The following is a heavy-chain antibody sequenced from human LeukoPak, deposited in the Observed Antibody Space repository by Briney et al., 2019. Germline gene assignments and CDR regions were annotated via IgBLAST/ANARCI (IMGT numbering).Heavy chain of an antibody. CDR1: GFTFSDYA. CDR2: IKGDGTEK. CDR3: SRLSAMLRGPEAFYYFEY. Sequence: TGGSLRLSCAASGFTFSDYAMHWVRQAPGRGLEWVANIKGDGTEKYYVDSVKGRFTISRDNAKNSLFLHMNNVRAEDTAVYYCSRLSAMLRGPEAFYYFEYWGQGALVTVSS. J-gene: IGHJ4*02. V-gene: IGHV3-7*01. D-gene: IGHD3-10*01.